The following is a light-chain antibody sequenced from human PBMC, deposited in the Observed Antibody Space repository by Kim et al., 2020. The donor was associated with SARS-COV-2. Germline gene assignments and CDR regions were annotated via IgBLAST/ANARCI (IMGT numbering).Light chain of an antibody. V-gene: IGKV1-39*01. Sequence: DIQMTQSPSSLSASVGDRVTITCRASQSISSYLNWYQQKPGKAPKLLIYAASSLQSGVPSRFSGSGSGTDFTLTISSLQPEAFATYYGQQSYSTPHTFGQGTKLEI. J-gene: IGKJ2*01. CDR3: QQSYSTPHT. CDR2: AAS. CDR1: QSISSY.